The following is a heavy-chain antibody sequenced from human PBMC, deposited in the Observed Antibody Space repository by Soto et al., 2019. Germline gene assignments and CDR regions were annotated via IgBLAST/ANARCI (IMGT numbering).Heavy chain of an antibody. J-gene: IGHJ4*02. CDR3: AKEHGYSSGGDEFDY. D-gene: IGHD6-19*01. V-gene: IGHV3-23*04. CDR1: GFIFSSYA. CDR2: LSGSGIST. Sequence: EVQLVESGGGLVQPGGSLRLSCASSGFIFSSYAMSWVRQAPGKGLEWVYALSGSGISTYYADSVQGRFPISRDNSKNTLYLQMNSLRAKDTAVYYSAKEHGYSSGGDEFDYWGQGTLVTVSS.